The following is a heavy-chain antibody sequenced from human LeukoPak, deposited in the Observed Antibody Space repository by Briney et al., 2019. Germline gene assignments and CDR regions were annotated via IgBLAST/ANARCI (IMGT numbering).Heavy chain of an antibody. D-gene: IGHD6-13*01. Sequence: ASVKVSCKASGYTFTGYYMHWVRQAPGQGLEWMGWINPNSGGANYAQEFQGWVTMTRDTSISTAYMELSRLRSDDTAVYYCAREGGIAAAVANWFDPWGQGTLVTVSS. J-gene: IGHJ5*02. V-gene: IGHV1-2*04. CDR3: AREGGIAAAVANWFDP. CDR1: GYTFTGYY. CDR2: INPNSGGA.